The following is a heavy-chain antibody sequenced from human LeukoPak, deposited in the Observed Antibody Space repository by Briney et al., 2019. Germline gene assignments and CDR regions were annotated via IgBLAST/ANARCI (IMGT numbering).Heavy chain of an antibody. CDR2: INSDGSTT. V-gene: IGHV3-74*01. J-gene: IGHJ4*02. D-gene: IGHD5-24*01. Sequence: PGGSLRLSCAASGFTFSDYWMHWVRQAPGKGLVWVSRINSDGSTTTYAGSVKGRFTISRDNAKNTLYLQMNSLRAEDTAVYYCARSRVEMATSLLDYWGQGTLVTVSS. CDR3: ARSRVEMATSLLDY. CDR1: GFTFSDYW.